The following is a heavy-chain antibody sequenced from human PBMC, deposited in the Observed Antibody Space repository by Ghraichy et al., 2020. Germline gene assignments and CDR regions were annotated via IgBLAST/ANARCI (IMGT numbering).Heavy chain of an antibody. D-gene: IGHD3-3*02. CDR3: ARVHFWNDYVGFWN. Sequence: SGPTLVKPTQTLTLTCTFSGFSFSTSGVGVGWIRQPPGKALEWLALIYWNDGKHYRPSLKSRLTITKDASKDQVVLIMTNMDPVDTATYYCARVHFWNDYVGFWNWGQGTLVTVSS. CDR2: IYWNDGK. J-gene: IGHJ4*02. V-gene: IGHV2-5*01. CDR1: GFSFSTSGVG.